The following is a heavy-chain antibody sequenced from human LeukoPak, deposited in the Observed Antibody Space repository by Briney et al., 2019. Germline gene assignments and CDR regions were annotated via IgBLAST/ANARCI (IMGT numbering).Heavy chain of an antibody. CDR2: ISGSGGST. V-gene: IGHV3-23*01. J-gene: IGHJ6*02. CDR3: AKDQRRAAAGRQYFYYGTDV. D-gene: IGHD6-13*01. Sequence: GASLRLSCAASGFTFSSYAMSWVRQAPGKGLEWVSAISGSGGSTYYADSVKGRFTISRDNSKNTLYPQMNSLRAEDTAVYYCAKDQRRAAAGRQYFYYGTDVWGQGTTVTVSS. CDR1: GFTFSSYA.